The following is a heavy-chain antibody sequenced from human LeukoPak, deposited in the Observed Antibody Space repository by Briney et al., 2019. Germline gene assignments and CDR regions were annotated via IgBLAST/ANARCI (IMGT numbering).Heavy chain of an antibody. CDR2: ISWNSGSI. V-gene: IGHV3-9*01. D-gene: IGHD2-2*01. CDR3: ALARYCSSTSCLNWFDP. CDR1: GFTFYDYA. J-gene: IGHJ5*02. Sequence: GGSLRLSCAASGFTFYDYAMHWVRQAPGKGLEWVSGISWNSGSIGYADSVKGRFTISRDNAKNSLYLQMNSLRAEDTALYYCALARYCSSTSCLNWFDPWGQGTLVTVSS.